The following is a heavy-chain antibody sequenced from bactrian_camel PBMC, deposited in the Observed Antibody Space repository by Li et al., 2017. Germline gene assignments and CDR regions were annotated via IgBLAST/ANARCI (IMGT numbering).Heavy chain of an antibody. CDR1: GFRFGDFE. J-gene: IGHJ4*01. CDR3: AEGRGSRGEHCCSLNY. Sequence: QVQLVESGGGSVETGGSLTLSCTAPGFRFGDFEVAWFRQGPGNKCDLVASIGADGHPRVMPSLKGRFTISENDAKNTVYLQMNNLQPEDTATYYCAEGRGSRGEHCCSLNYWGQGTQVAVS. CDR2: IGADGHP. V-gene: IGHV3S55*01. D-gene: IGHD6*01.